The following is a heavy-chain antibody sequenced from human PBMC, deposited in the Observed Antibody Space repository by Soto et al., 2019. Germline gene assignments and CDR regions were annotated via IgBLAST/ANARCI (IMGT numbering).Heavy chain of an antibody. D-gene: IGHD2-2*02. V-gene: IGHV4-59*08. CDR3: ARHGGRYCSSTSCYIY. CDR2: IYYSGST. CDR1: GGSISSYY. Sequence: SETLSLTCTVSGGSISSYYWSWIRQPPGKGLEWIGYIYYSGSTNYNPSLKSRVTISVDTSKNQFSLKLSSVTAADTAVYYCARHGGRYCSSTSCYIYWDQGTLVTVSS. J-gene: IGHJ4*02.